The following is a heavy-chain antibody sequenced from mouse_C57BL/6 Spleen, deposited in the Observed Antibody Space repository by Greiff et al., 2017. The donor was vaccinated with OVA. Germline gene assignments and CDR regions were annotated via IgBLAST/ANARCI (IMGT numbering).Heavy chain of an antibody. Sequence: QVQLQQPGAELVMPGASVKLSCKASGYTFTSYWMHWVKQRPGQGLEWIGEIDPSDSYTNYNQKFKGKSTLTVDKSSSTAYMQLSSLTSEDSAVYYCARGAAHGDYWGQGTTLTVSS. CDR1: GYTFTSYW. V-gene: IGHV1-69*01. D-gene: IGHD3-2*02. J-gene: IGHJ2*01. CDR3: ARGAAHGDY. CDR2: IDPSDSYT.